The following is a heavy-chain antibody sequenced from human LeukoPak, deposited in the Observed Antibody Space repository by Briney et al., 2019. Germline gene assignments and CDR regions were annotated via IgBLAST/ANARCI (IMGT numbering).Heavy chain of an antibody. CDR3: ARHRDYNIDYFDY. V-gene: IGHV4-39*01. CDR2: IYYSGST. CDR1: GGSISSSTYY. Sequence: SETLSLTCTVSGGSISSSTYYWGWIRQPPGKGLEWIGSIYYSGSTYYNPSLKSRVTISVGTSKNQFSLKVNSVTAADTAVYYCARHRDYNIDYFDYWGQGTLVTVSS. D-gene: IGHD4-11*01. J-gene: IGHJ4*02.